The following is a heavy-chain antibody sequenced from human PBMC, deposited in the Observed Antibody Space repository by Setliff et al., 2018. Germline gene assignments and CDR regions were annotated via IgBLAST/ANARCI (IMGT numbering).Heavy chain of an antibody. V-gene: IGHV2-5*01. J-gene: IGHJ4*02. CDR2: MFWNGGE. CDR1: GVSLSASGVG. CDR3: AHRQLGSAAAGASSDF. D-gene: IGHD6-13*01. Sequence: SGPTLVNPTETLTLTCSLSGVSLSASGVGVGWIRQPPGKALEWLALMFWNGGERYNPSLSSRLSIAKDTSRNEVVLTLINLDPLDTATYYCAHRQLGSAAAGASSDFWGRGTLVTVSS.